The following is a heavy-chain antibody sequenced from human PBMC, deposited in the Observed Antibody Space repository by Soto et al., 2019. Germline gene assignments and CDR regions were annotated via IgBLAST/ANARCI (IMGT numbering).Heavy chain of an antibody. Sequence: SETLSLTCTVSGGSISSGGYYWSWIRQLPGKGLEWIGYIYYSGSTYYNPSLKSRVTISVDTSKNQFSLKLSSVTAADTAVYYCARSVVVVAASPGYGVYYYYYYYMDVWGKGTTVTVSS. V-gene: IGHV4-31*03. CDR1: GGSISSGGYY. J-gene: IGHJ6*03. CDR2: IYYSGST. CDR3: ARSVVVVAASPGYGVYYYYYYYMDV. D-gene: IGHD2-15*01.